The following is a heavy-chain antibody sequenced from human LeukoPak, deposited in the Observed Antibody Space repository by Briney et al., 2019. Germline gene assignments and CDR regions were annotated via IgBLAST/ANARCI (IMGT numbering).Heavy chain of an antibody. J-gene: IGHJ4*02. V-gene: IGHV3-74*01. CDR2: IDRDGSRI. CDR1: GFTFSSYW. Sequence: GGSLRLSCAVSGFTFSSYWMRWVRQAPGKGLVWVSRIDRDGSRINYADSVKGRFIISRDNGKNTLFLQMNSLRAEDAAVYYCVRGNDYGGPHYWGQGTLVTFSS. D-gene: IGHD4-23*01. CDR3: VRGNDYGGPHY.